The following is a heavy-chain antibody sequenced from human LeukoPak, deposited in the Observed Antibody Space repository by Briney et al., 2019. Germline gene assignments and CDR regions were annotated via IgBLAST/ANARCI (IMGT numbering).Heavy chain of an antibody. CDR1: GFTFSSYG. CDR2: ISYDGSNK. CDR3: GKDWKLDY. Sequence: PGGSLRLSCAASGFTFSSYGMHWVRQAPGKGLEWVAVISYDGSNKYYADSVKGRFTISRDSSKNTLYLQMNSLRAEDTAIYYCGKDWKLDYWGQGTLVTASS. V-gene: IGHV3-30*18. J-gene: IGHJ4*02. D-gene: IGHD1-1*01.